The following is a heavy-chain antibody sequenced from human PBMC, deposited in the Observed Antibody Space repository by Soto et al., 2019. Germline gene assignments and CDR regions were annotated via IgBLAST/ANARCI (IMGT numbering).Heavy chain of an antibody. CDR1: GFTFISYS. CDR3: ARDKFIDYDSSGPPIVYAFDI. Sequence: PWGSLRLSCAASGFTFISYSINLVRHSPLKWLEWVSSISSSSSYIYYADSVKGRFTISRDNAKNSLYLQMNSLRAEDTAVYYCARDKFIDYDSSGPPIVYAFDIWGQGTMVTVSS. J-gene: IGHJ3*02. V-gene: IGHV3-21*01. CDR2: ISSSSSYI. D-gene: IGHD3-22*01.